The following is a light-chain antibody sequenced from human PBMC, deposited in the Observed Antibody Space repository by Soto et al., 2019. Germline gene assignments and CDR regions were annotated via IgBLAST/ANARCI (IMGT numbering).Light chain of an antibody. Sequence: QSVLTQPASVSGSPGQSITISCTGTSGDVGGYNYVSWYQQHPSKAPKLMIYDVSNRPSGVSNRFSGSKSGNTASLTISGLQAEDEADYYCSSYTSSSTFYVFGTGTKLTVL. V-gene: IGLV2-14*03. J-gene: IGLJ1*01. CDR1: SGDVGGYNY. CDR2: DVS. CDR3: SSYTSSSTFYV.